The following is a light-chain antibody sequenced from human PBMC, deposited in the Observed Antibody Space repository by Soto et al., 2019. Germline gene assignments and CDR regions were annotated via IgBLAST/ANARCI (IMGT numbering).Light chain of an antibody. CDR1: QTVGTN. Sequence: EIVMTQSPVTLSVSPGERATLSCRASQTVGTNLAWYQQKPGKSPRLLIYGASTRATGIPARFSGSGSGTEFILSITNLQSEDFAVYYCQQYTQWPPGWTFGRGTKVEI. V-gene: IGKV3-15*01. J-gene: IGKJ1*01. CDR3: QQYTQWPPGWT. CDR2: GAS.